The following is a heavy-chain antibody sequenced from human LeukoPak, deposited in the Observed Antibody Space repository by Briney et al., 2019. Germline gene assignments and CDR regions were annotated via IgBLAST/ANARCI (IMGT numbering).Heavy chain of an antibody. CDR1: GFTFSSYA. Sequence: GGSLRLSCAASGFTFSSYAMSWVRQAPGKGLEYVSAMSSDGGTTYYANSVKGRFTMSRDKSKNAVYLQMGSLRPDDMAVYYCARGGSLSAYDSWGQGTLVTVSS. J-gene: IGHJ4*02. CDR3: ARGGSLSAYDS. V-gene: IGHV3-64*01. CDR2: MSSDGGTT. D-gene: IGHD2/OR15-2a*01.